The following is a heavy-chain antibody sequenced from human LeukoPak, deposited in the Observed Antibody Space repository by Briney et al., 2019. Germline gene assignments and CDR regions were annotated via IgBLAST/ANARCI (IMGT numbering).Heavy chain of an antibody. CDR3: ARDYHSYDSSGYYPHPYFDY. CDR1: GFTFSDYY. D-gene: IGHD3-22*01. J-gene: IGHJ4*02. Sequence: PGGSLRLSCAASGFTFSDYYMSWIRQARGKWLEWVSYISSSGSTIYYADSVKGRFTISRDNAKNSLYLQMNSLRAEDTAVYYCARDYHSYDSSGYYPHPYFDYWGQGTLVTVSS. CDR2: ISSSGSTI. V-gene: IGHV3-11*04.